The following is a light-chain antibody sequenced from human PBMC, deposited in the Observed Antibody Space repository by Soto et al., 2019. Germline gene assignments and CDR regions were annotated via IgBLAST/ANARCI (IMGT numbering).Light chain of an antibody. V-gene: IGLV2-14*01. CDR3: SSYTSSSIV. Sequence: QSALTQPASVSGSPGQSITISCTGTSSDVGGYNYVSWYQQHPGKAPKLMIYEVSNRPSGVSNRFSGSKSGNTASLTISGLQAEDEADYYCSSYTSSSIVFGTGTKLPVL. CDR2: EVS. J-gene: IGLJ1*01. CDR1: SSDVGGYNY.